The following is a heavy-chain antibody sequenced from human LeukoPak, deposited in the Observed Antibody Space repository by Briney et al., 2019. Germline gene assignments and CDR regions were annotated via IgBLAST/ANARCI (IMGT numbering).Heavy chain of an antibody. CDR1: GLSIADYT. J-gene: IGHJ4*02. V-gene: IGHV3-43*01. CDR3: AKELNCPSDCLFFDY. CDR2: ISRNGVAT. D-gene: IGHD2-21*02. Sequence: GGSLRLSCEASGLSIADYTMHWVRQVPGKGLEWVSLISRNGVATKYADSVRGRFIVSRDNSKNSLYLQMNSLSTEDAALYHCAKELNCPSDCLFFDYWGQGTLVTVSS.